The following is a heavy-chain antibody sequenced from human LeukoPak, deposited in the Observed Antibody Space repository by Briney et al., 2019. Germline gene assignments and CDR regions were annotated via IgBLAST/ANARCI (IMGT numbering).Heavy chain of an antibody. Sequence: GGSLRLSCAASGFTFTHSWMSWVRQAPGKGLEWVANIKQDGSEKYYVHSVEGRFTISRDNAKNSLSLQMNSLRGEDTAVYHCVRALGSSSADSWGQGTLVTVSS. CDR3: VRALGSSSADS. CDR2: IKQDGSEK. CDR1: GFTFTHSW. J-gene: IGHJ4*02. D-gene: IGHD6-6*01. V-gene: IGHV3-7*01.